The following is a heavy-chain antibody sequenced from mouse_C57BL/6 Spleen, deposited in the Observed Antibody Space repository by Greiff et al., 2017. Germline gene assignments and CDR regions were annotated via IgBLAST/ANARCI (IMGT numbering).Heavy chain of an antibody. J-gene: IGHJ4*01. CDR2: ISSGSSTI. CDR3: ARRDYGSIYAMDY. V-gene: IGHV5-17*01. CDR1: GFTFSDYG. Sequence: EVHLVESGGGLVKPGGSLKLSCAASGFTFSDYGMHWVRQAPEKGLEWVAYISSGSSTIYYADTVKGRFTISRDNAKNTLFLQMTSLRSEDTAMYYCARRDYGSIYAMDYWGQGTSVTVSS. D-gene: IGHD1-1*01.